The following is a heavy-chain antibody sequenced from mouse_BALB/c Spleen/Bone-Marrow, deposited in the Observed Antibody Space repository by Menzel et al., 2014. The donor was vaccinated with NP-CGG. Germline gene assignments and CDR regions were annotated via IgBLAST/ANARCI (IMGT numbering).Heavy chain of an antibody. CDR2: IWAGGST. J-gene: IGHJ4*01. CDR1: GFSLTSYG. D-gene: IGHD2-12*01. CDR3: ARVPAYYTYAMDY. Sequence: VQLVESGPGLVAPSQSLSITCTVSGFSLTSYGVHWVRRPPGKGLEWLGVIWAGGSTNYNSALMSRLSISKDNSKSQVFLKMNSLQTDDTAMYYCARVPAYYTYAMDYWGQGTSVTVSS. V-gene: IGHV2-9*02.